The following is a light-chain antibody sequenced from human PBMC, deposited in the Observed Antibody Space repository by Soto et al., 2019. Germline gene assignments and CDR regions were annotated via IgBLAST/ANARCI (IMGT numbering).Light chain of an antibody. CDR3: QTWGTGIGV. CDR1: IGHSSYA. CDR2: LNSDGSH. V-gene: IGLV4-69*01. J-gene: IGLJ2*01. Sequence: QTVLTQSPSASASLGASVKLTCTLSIGHSSYAIAWHQQQPEKGPRYLMKLNSDGSHSKGDGIPDRFSGSSSGAERYLTISSLQSEDEADYYCQTWGTGIGVFGGGTQLTVL.